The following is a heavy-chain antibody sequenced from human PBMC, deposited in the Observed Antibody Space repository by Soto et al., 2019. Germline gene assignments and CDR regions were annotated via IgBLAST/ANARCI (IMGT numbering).Heavy chain of an antibody. CDR1: GFTVSSNY. D-gene: IGHD2-15*01. CDR3: AREGVVAASD. J-gene: IGHJ4*02. CDR2: IYSGGST. Sequence: EVQLVESGGGLVQPGGSLRLSCAASGFTVSSNYMSWVRQAPGKGLEWVAVIYSGGSTNYADSVKGRFTISRDNSKNTLYVQMNSLRAEDTAVYYYAREGVVAASDWGQGTLVTVSS. V-gene: IGHV3-66*01.